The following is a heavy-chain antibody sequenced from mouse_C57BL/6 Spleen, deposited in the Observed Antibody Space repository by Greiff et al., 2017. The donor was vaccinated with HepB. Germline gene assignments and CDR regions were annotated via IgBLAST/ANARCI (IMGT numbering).Heavy chain of an antibody. CDR2: INPGSGGT. CDR1: GYAFTNYL. V-gene: IGHV1-54*01. J-gene: IGHJ2*01. CDR3: ARSGGSYYFDY. Sequence: QVQLQQSGAELVRPGTSVKVSCKASGYAFTNYLIEWVKQRPGQGLEWIGVINPGSGGTNYNEKFKGKATLTADKSSSTAYMQLSSLTSEDSAVYFCARSGGSYYFDYWGQGTTHTVSS.